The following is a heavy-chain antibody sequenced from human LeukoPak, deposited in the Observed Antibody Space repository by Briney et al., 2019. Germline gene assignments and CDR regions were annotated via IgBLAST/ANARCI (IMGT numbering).Heavy chain of an antibody. CDR1: GYTLIIYG. V-gene: IGHV1-18*01. Sequence: GASVKVSCKASGYTLIIYGISWVRQAPGQGLEWMGWISPYNGNTYYAQQFQGRVTLTTDTATTIAYMELRSLRSDDAAVYYCVRGGYYDSGSSRPIDFHYYYYGMDVWGQGTTVTVSS. J-gene: IGHJ6*02. CDR2: ISPYNGNT. CDR3: VRGGYYDSGSSRPIDFHYYYYGMDV. D-gene: IGHD3-10*01.